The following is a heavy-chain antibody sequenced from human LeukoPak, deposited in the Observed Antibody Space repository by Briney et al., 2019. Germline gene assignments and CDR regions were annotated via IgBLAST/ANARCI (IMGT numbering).Heavy chain of an antibody. Sequence: KPGGSLRLSCAASGFTFSSYGMNRVRQAPGKGLEWVSSISSSSSYIYYADSVKGRFTISRDNAKNSLYLQMNSLRAEDTAVYYCARDKWLTTTHYFDYWGQGTLVTVSS. CDR1: GFTFSSYG. V-gene: IGHV3-21*01. CDR3: ARDKWLTTTHYFDY. D-gene: IGHD4-11*01. CDR2: ISSSSSYI. J-gene: IGHJ4*02.